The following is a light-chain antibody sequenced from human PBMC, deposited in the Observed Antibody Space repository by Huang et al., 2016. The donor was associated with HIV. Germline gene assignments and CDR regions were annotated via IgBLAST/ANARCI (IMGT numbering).Light chain of an antibody. CDR3: QQYHDTPYT. J-gene: IGKJ2*01. CDR2: WAS. CDR1: QSVLNNSKNKNS. V-gene: IGKV4-1*01. Sequence: DFVMTQSPDSLAMSLGERATINCKSSQSVLNNSKNKNSLEWYQQKPGQSPKLLIYWASTRETGVPDRFRGTGSGTDFTLTISSLQAEDVAVYFCQQYHDTPYTFGQGTKLEIK.